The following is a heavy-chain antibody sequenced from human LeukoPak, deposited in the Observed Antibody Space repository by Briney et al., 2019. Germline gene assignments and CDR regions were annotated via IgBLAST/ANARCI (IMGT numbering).Heavy chain of an antibody. V-gene: IGHV1-2*02. CDR2: INPNSGGT. CDR3: ARGPHARRIQLPYNWFDP. CDR1: GDTFTGYY. D-gene: IGHD5-18*01. J-gene: IGHJ5*02. Sequence: ASVKVSCKASGDTFTGYYMHWVRQAPGQGLEWMGWINPNSGGTNYAQKFQGRVTMTRDTSISTAYMELSRLRSDDTAVYYCARGPHARRIQLPYNWFDPWGQGTLVTVSS.